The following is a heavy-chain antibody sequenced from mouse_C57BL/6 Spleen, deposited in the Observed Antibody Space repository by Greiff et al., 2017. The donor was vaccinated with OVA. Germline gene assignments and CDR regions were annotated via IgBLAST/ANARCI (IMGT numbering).Heavy chain of an antibody. Sequence: VQLQQSGPGMVKPSQSLSLTCTVTGYSITSGYDWHWIRHFPGNKLEWMGYISYSGSTNYNPSLKSRISITHDTSKNHFFLKLNSVTTEDTATYYCARVRTGNGGYFDVWGTGTTVTVSS. CDR1: GYSITSGYD. CDR3: ARVRTGNGGYFDV. V-gene: IGHV3-1*01. D-gene: IGHD2-1*01. J-gene: IGHJ1*03. CDR2: ISYSGST.